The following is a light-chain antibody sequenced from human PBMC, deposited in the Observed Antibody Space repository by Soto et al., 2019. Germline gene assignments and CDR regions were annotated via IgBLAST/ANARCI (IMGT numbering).Light chain of an antibody. J-gene: IGKJ4*01. Sequence: AIRMTQSPSSLSASTGDRVTITCRASQGISSYLAWYQQKPGKAPKLLIYAASTLQSGVPSRFSGSGSGTDFTLPISCLQSEDFATYYSQQYYSYATFGGGTKVEIK. CDR3: QQYYSYAT. CDR1: QGISSY. CDR2: AAS. V-gene: IGKV1-8*01.